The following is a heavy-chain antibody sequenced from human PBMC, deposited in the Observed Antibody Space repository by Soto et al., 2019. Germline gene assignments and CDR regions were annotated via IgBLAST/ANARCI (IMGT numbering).Heavy chain of an antibody. CDR1: GFTGSSYD. CDR3: ARAIGPTLFDY. CDR2: IGTAGYT. Sequence: GSLRRACSASGFTGSSYDMHWVRQGPGKGLEWVSAIGTAGYTNYAGSVKGRFTISRENAKNSLYLQMNSLRAGDTAIYFCARAIGPTLFDYWGQGTLVTVSS. J-gene: IGHJ4*02. D-gene: IGHD3-22*01. V-gene: IGHV3-13*04.